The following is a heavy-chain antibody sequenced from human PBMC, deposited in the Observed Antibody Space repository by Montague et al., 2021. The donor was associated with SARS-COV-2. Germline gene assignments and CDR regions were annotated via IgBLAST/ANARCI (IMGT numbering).Heavy chain of an antibody. CDR2: INHSGST. CDR3: ARARQDVVVPALGIGAYYYYYYMDV. CDR1: GESFSGYY. J-gene: IGHJ6*03. V-gene: IGHV4-34*01. Sequence: SETLSLTCAVYGESFSGYYWSWIRQPPGKGLEWIGEINHSGSTNYNPSLKSRVTISVDTSKNQFSLKLSSVTAADTAVYYCARARQDVVVPALGIGAYYYYYYMDVWGKGTTVTVSS. D-gene: IGHD2-2*01.